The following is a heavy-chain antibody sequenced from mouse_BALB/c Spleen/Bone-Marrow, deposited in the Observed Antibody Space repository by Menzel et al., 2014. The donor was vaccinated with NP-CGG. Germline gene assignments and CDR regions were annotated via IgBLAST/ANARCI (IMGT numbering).Heavy chain of an antibody. Sequence: EVNVVESGGGLVQPGGSMKLSCVASGFTFSNYWMNWVRQSPEKGLEWAAEIRLKSNNYATHYAESVKGRFTISRDDSKSSVYLQMNNLRAEDTGIYYCTTGFAYWGQGTLVTVSA. J-gene: IGHJ3*01. CDR2: IRLKSNNYAT. CDR3: TTGFAY. V-gene: IGHV6-6*02. CDR1: GFTFSNYW.